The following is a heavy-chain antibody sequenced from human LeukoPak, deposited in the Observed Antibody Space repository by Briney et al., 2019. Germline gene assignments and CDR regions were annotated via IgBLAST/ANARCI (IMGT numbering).Heavy chain of an antibody. CDR2: INSDGSST. Sequence: PGRSLRLSCAASGFTFSSYAMSWVRQAPGKGLVWVSRINSDGSSTSYADSVKGRFTISRDNAKNTLYLQMNSLRAEDTAVYYCARDYDFWSGYTSDYWGQGTLVTVSS. D-gene: IGHD3-3*01. J-gene: IGHJ4*02. CDR3: ARDYDFWSGYTSDY. V-gene: IGHV3-74*01. CDR1: GFTFSSYA.